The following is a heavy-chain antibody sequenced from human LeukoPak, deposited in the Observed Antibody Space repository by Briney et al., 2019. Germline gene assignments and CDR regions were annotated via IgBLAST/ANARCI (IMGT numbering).Heavy chain of an antibody. CDR1: GGSFSGYY. V-gene: IGHV4-34*01. J-gene: IGHJ5*02. CDR3: ARGPKTIAAAGTSENWFDP. CDR2: INHSGST. Sequence: SSETLSLTCAVYGGSFSGYYWSWIRQPPGKGLEWIGEINHSGSTNYNPSLKSRVTISVDTSKNQFSLKLSSVTAADTAVYYCARGPKTIAAAGTSENWFDPWGQGTLVTVSS. D-gene: IGHD6-13*01.